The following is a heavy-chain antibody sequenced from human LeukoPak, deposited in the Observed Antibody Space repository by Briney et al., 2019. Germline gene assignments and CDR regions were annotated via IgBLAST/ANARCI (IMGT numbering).Heavy chain of an antibody. D-gene: IGHD4-17*01. CDR3: ARVRAYGDFVGNFDL. V-gene: IGHV4-4*07. CDR2: IWANGST. J-gene: IGHJ2*01. Sequence: RPSETLSLTCTVSGGSISSHYWSWIRQPAGKRLEWIGRIWANGSTVDNPSFRSRLTLSIDRSKSQLSLKLTSMTAADSAVYYCARVRAYGDFVGNFDLWGHGIPVTVSS. CDR1: GGSISSHY.